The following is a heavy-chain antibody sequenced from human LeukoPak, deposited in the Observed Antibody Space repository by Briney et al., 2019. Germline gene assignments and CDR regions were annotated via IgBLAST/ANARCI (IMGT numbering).Heavy chain of an antibody. V-gene: IGHV3-53*01. CDR1: GFTVSDSY. Sequence: PGGSLRLSCAVSGFTVSDSYMSWVRQAPGKGLEWVSVIYSGGNTYYADSVKGRFTISRDNSKNTLHLQMNSLRAEDTAVYYCAKDVGETPKDYWGQGTLVTVSS. CDR3: AKDVGETPKDY. CDR2: IYSGGNT. J-gene: IGHJ4*02. D-gene: IGHD2-15*01.